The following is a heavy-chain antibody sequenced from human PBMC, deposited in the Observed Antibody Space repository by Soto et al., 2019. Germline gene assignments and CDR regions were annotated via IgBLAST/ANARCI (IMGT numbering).Heavy chain of an antibody. V-gene: IGHV1-2*02. J-gene: IGHJ3*02. CDR1: GYPVTAYY. Sequence: QLHLVQSGAVVKKPGASVTVSCSASGYPVTAYYMHWVRQAPGRGLEWMGGINPATGAAKYTQTFQGGGTMTRDTATSTVFMELSGLTSEDPAVFYWARGGGVGVAGSAAFDMWGQGTLVTVSS. CDR3: ARGGGVGVAGSAAFDM. D-gene: IGHD3-3*01. CDR2: INPATGAA.